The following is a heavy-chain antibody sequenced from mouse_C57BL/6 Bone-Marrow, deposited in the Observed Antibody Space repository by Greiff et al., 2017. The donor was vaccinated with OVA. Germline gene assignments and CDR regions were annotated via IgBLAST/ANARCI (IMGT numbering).Heavy chain of an antibody. D-gene: IGHD2-3*01. V-gene: IGHV1-55*01. CDR3: ALYDGYYKVFAY. Sequence: QVQLQQPGAELVKPGASVKLSCKASGYTFTSYWMHWVKQRPGRGLEWIGDIYPGSGSTNYNEKFKSKATLTVDTSSSTAYMQLSSLTSEDSAVYYCALYDGYYKVFAYWGQGTLVTVSA. CDR2: IYPGSGST. J-gene: IGHJ3*01. CDR1: GYTFTSYW.